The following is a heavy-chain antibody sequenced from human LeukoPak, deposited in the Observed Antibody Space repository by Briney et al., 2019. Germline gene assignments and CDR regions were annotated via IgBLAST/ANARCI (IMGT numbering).Heavy chain of an antibody. CDR2: ITTYKGNM. CDR1: GYIFSSHG. V-gene: IGHV1-18*01. CDR3: ASWSYGYDYYYYGMDV. J-gene: IGHJ6*02. D-gene: IGHD5-18*01. Sequence: HRASVKVSCKASGYIFSSHGISWVRQAPGEGLEWMGWITTYKGNMAYAPKFQGRVTMTTDTSTSTAYMELRSLRSDDTAVYYCASWSYGYDYYYYGMDVWGQGTTVTVSS.